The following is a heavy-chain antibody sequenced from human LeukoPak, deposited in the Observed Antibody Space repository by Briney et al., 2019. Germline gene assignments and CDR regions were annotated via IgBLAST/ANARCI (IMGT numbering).Heavy chain of an antibody. CDR2: IGTASDT. J-gene: IGHJ5*02. V-gene: IGHV3-13*01. D-gene: IGHD6-13*01. CDR3: ARDLVGYSSSWYPPS. CDR1: GFTFSSFD. Sequence: QTGGSLRLSCAASGFTFSSFDMHWVRQPTGQGLEWVSTIGTASDTYYPGSVEGRFTISRHNSKNTLYLQMNSLRAEDTAVYYCARDLVGYSSSWYPPSWGQGTLVTVSS.